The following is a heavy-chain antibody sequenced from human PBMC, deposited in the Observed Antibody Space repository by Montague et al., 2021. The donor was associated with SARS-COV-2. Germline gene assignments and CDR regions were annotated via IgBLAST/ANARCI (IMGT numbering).Heavy chain of an antibody. V-gene: IGHV4-59*11. CDR1: GDSISSHF. J-gene: IGHJ5*02. Sequence: SETLSLTCTVSGDSISSHFWSWIRQPPGRGLEWIGYIYYRGSTNYNPSLKSRVTISVDTSKNQFSLNLTSVTAADTAVYYCARGTRYNWFGHWGPGTLVPVSS. CDR3: ARGTRYNWFGH. CDR2: IYYRGST. D-gene: IGHD3-10*01.